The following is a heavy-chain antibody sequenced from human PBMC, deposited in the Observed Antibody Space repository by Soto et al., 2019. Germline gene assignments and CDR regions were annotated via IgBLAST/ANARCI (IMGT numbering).Heavy chain of an antibody. CDR3: AKDLYGDYGATGED. J-gene: IGHJ4*02. CDR2: IGGSTSST. D-gene: IGHD4-17*01. CDR1: GLTFSSYA. Sequence: EVQLLESGGGSVRPGGSLRLSCAASGLTFSSYAMTWVRQAPGKGLEWVSVIGGSTSSTYYADSVKGRFTISRDNSKNTLYLQMHSMRAEDTAVYYCAKDLYGDYGATGEDWGQGTLVTVSS. V-gene: IGHV3-23*01.